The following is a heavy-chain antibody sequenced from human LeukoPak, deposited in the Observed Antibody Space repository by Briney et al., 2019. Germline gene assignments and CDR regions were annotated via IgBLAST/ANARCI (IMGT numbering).Heavy chain of an antibody. V-gene: IGHV3-13*01. CDR1: GFTFINYD. CDR3: VRAGYSSGWYRFDY. J-gene: IGHJ4*02. D-gene: IGHD6-19*01. Sequence: GGSLRLSCVASGFTFINYDMHWVRQATGKGLEWVSSIGPTGESYYPGSVKGRLTISRENARNSLHLQMNSLKVEDTAVYYCVRAGYSSGWYRFDYWGQGILVIVSS. CDR2: IGPTGES.